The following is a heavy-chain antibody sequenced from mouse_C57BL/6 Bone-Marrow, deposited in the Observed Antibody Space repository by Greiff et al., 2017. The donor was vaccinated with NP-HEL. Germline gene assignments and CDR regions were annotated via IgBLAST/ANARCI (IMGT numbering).Heavy chain of an antibody. CDR2: IYPGSGNT. V-gene: IGHV1-76*01. Sequence: VQLQESGAELVRPGASVKLSCKASGYTFTDYYINWVKQRPGQGLEWIARIYPGSGNTYYNEKFKGKATLTAEKSSSTADMQLSSLTSEDSAVYFCARPHDYGSSYGFAYWGQGTLVTVSA. J-gene: IGHJ3*01. CDR1: GYTFTDYY. CDR3: ARPHDYGSSYGFAY. D-gene: IGHD1-1*01.